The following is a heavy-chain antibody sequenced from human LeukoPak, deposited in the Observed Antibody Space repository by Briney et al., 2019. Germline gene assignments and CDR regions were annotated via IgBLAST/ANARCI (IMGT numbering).Heavy chain of an antibody. CDR2: ISYSGTT. CDR1: GGSISTSSYC. J-gene: IGHJ4*02. Sequence: SETLSLTCTVSGGSISTSSYCWGWIRQPPGKGLEWIGSISYSGTTYYNPSLKSRVTISVDTSKNQFSLKLSSVTAADTAVYYCARATIFGYFDYWGQGILVTVSS. CDR3: ARATIFGYFDY. D-gene: IGHD3-3*01. V-gene: IGHV4-39*01.